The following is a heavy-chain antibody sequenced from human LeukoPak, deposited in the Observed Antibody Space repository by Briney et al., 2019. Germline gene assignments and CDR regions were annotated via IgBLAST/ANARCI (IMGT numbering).Heavy chain of an antibody. J-gene: IGHJ5*02. Sequence: PSETLSLTCTVSGGSISSSSYYWSWIRQPPGKGLEWIGEINHSGSTYYNPSLKSRVTISVDTSKNQFSLKLSSVTAADTAVYYCARSFGDTMVRGVTNWFDPWGQGTLVTVSS. CDR3: ARSFGDTMVRGVTNWFDP. V-gene: IGHV4-39*07. D-gene: IGHD3-10*01. CDR2: INHSGST. CDR1: GGSISSSSYY.